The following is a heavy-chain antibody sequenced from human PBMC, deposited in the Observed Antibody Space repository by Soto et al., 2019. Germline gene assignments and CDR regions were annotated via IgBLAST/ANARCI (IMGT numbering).Heavy chain of an antibody. J-gene: IGHJ4*02. Sequence: ASETLSLTXTVSGGSITSYKWSWIRQSPGKGLEWIAYMYSSGSSDYNPSLKGRVTISMDTSKNQYSLKLNSATAADTAVYYCAREWSAFDYWGQGILVTVSS. CDR2: MYSSGSS. CDR3: AREWSAFDY. CDR1: GGSITSYK. V-gene: IGHV4-59*01. D-gene: IGHD2-15*01.